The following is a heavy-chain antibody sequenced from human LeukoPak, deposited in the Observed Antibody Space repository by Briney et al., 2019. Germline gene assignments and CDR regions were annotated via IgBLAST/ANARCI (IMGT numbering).Heavy chain of an antibody. D-gene: IGHD4-17*01. V-gene: IGHV3-15*01. CDR2: IQSKTDGGTT. CDR1: GFTFSDTW. J-gene: IGHJ4*02. CDR3: TTDLGVTRGIGY. Sequence: TGGSLRLSCAASGFTFSDTWMTWVRQAPGKGLECVGFIQSKTDGGTTDYAAPVKGRFTVSRDDSKNTLYLQMNSLKTEDTAVYYCTTDLGVTRGIGYWGQGTLVTVSS.